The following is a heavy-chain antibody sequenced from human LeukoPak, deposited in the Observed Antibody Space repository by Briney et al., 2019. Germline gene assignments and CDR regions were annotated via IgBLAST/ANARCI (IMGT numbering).Heavy chain of an antibody. CDR1: GGSFSGYY. J-gene: IGHJ4*02. V-gene: IGHV4-59*08. CDR3: ARHYYGDYPNLYYFDY. D-gene: IGHD4-17*01. CDR2: IYYTVTT. Sequence: SETLSLTCAVYGGSFSGYYWSWIRQPPGKGLEWIGYIYYTVTTTYNPSLKSRVTISVDTSKNQFSLKLSSVTAADTAVYYCARHYYGDYPNLYYFDYWGQGTLVTVSS.